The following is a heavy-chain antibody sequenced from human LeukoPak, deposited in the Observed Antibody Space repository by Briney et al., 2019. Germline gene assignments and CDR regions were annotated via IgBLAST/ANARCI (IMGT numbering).Heavy chain of an antibody. V-gene: IGHV3-7*05. CDR1: GFTFSSYW. Sequence: GGSLRLSCAASGFTFSSYWMKWVRQAPGKGLEWVASIKQDGSEIHYVDSVKGRFTISRDNAKKPLYLQMNSLRAEDTALYYCTTYSAFDVWGQGTMVTVSS. D-gene: IGHD4-17*01. J-gene: IGHJ3*01. CDR3: TTYSAFDV. CDR2: IKQDGSEI.